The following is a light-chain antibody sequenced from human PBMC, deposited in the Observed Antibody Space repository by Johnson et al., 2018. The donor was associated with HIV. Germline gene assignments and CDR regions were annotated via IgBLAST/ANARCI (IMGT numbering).Light chain of an antibody. V-gene: IGLV1-51*01. J-gene: IGLJ1*01. CDR3: GTWHNSLSTGGV. CDR1: SSNIGNNY. Sequence: QSMLTQPPSVSAAPGQKVTISCSGNSSNIGNNYVSWYQQLPGTGPKLLIYDNNKRPSGIPDRFSGSKSDTSATLGISGLQTGDEADYYCGTWHNSLSTGGVFGTGTKVTVL. CDR2: DNN.